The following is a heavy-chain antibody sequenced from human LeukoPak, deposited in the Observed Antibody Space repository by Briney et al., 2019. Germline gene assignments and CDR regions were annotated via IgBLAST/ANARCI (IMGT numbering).Heavy chain of an antibody. CDR1: RYTFSRYW. D-gene: IGHD3-22*01. Sequence: PGGSLRLSCAAPRYTFSRYWMSWVRQAPGKGREWVANIKEDGSEKYYVDSVKGRFTISRDNAKNSLYLQMNSLRAEDTAVYYCARVNYESSGYYSGYFDNWGQGTLVTVSS. CDR3: ARVNYESSGYYSGYFDN. CDR2: IKEDGSEK. V-gene: IGHV3-7*01. J-gene: IGHJ4*02.